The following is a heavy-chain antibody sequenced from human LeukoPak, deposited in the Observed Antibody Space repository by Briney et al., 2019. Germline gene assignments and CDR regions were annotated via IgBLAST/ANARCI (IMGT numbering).Heavy chain of an antibody. CDR3: ARGYSSSSYNWFDP. D-gene: IGHD6-13*01. CDR1: GGSFSGYY. V-gene: IGHV4-34*01. Sequence: SETLSLTCAVYGGSFSGYYWSWIRQPPGKGLEWIGEINHSGSTNYNPSLKSRVTISVDTSKNQFSLKLSSVTAADTAVYYCARGYSSSSYNWFDPWGQGTLVTVSS. J-gene: IGHJ5*02. CDR2: INHSGST.